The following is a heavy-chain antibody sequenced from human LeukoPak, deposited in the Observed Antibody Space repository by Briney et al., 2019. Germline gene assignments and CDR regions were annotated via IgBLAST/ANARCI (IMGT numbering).Heavy chain of an antibody. J-gene: IGHJ4*02. V-gene: IGHV3-30*04. Sequence: GRSLRLSCAASGFTFSSYAMHWVRQAPGKGLEWVAVISYDGSNKYYADSVKGRFTISRDNSKNTLYLQMNSLRAEDTAVYYCARGVAAANSEFDYWGQGTLVTVSS. CDR1: GFTFSSYA. D-gene: IGHD6-13*01. CDR3: ARGVAAANSEFDY. CDR2: ISYDGSNK.